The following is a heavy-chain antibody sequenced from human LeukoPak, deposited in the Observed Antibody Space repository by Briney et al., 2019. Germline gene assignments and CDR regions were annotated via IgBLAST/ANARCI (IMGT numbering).Heavy chain of an antibody. CDR1: GGSISSGAISSYY. V-gene: IGHV4-61*02. Sequence: TLSLTCTVSGGSISSGAISSYYWSWVRQPAGKGLEWIGRIYTSRTTNYNPSLKGRVTMSVDTSKNQFSLKLNSVTAADTAVYCCARGAPSDYWGQGTLVTVSS. CDR3: ARGAPSDY. J-gene: IGHJ4*02. CDR2: IYTSRTT.